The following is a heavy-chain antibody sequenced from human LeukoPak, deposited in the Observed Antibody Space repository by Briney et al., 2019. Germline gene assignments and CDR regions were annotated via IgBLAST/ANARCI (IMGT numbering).Heavy chain of an antibody. CDR1: GYTFTGYY. CDR3: ARGVDTMVRGARFRWFDP. D-gene: IGHD3-10*01. Sequence: ASVKVSCKASGYTFTGYYMHWVRQAPGQGLEWMGWINPNSGGTNYAQKFQGWVTMTRDTSISTAYMELRGLRSDDTAVYYCARGVDTMVRGARFRWFDPWGQGTLVTVSS. CDR2: INPNSGGT. J-gene: IGHJ5*02. V-gene: IGHV1-2*04.